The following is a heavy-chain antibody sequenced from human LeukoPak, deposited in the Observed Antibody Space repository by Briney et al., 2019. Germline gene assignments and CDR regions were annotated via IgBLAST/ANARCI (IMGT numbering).Heavy chain of an antibody. CDR2: IYYSGST. Sequence: SETLSLTCTVSGGSISSSSYYWGWIRQPPGKGLEWIGSIYYSGSTYYNPSHKSRVTISVDTSKNQFSLKLSSVTAADTAVYYCARPNSSGYYGYYFDYWGQGTLVTVSS. CDR3: ARPNSSGYYGYYFDY. CDR1: GGSISSSSYY. V-gene: IGHV4-39*01. D-gene: IGHD3-22*01. J-gene: IGHJ4*02.